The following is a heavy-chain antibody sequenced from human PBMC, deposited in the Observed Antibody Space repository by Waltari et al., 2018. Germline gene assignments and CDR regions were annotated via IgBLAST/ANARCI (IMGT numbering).Heavy chain of an antibody. CDR3: ARVGXXGVIITXSYFYYMDX. CDR1: GYTFSDYX. J-gene: IGHJ6*03. D-gene: IGHD3-10*01. Sequence: QVXLVQSGAXVRKPGXXVKVSCKASGYTFSDYXIXWVRQAPGQGLEWXGWMXPXSGXTGYAQKXQXXVXITKXSSISTAYMXLXSLRSEXXXVYYCARVGXXGVIITXSYFYYMDXXXKXTTVTVSS. CDR2: MXPXSGXT. V-gene: IGHV1-8*03.